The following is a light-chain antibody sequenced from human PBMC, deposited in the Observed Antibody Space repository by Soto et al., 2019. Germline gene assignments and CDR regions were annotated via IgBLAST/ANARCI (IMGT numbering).Light chain of an antibody. CDR2: VNSDGSH. CDR1: SGHSSYA. V-gene: IGLV4-69*01. CDR3: QAWGTGIHV. J-gene: IGLJ2*01. Sequence: QTVVTQSPSASASLGASVKLTCTLSSGHSSYAIAWHQQQPKKGPRYLMKVNSDGSHFKGDGIPDRFSGSSSGAERYLTISNRQAEDEADYYCQAWGTGIHVFGGGTKLTVL.